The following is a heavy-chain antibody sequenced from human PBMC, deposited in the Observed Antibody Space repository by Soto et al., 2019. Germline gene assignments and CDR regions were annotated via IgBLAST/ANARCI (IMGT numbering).Heavy chain of an antibody. Sequence: SETLSLTCTVSGGSISSGGYYWSWIRQPPGKGLEWIGEINHSGSTNYNPSLKSQVTISVDTSKNQFSLKLSSVTAADTAVYYCARYSSPHYAFDIWGQGTMVTVSS. CDR3: ARYSSPHYAFDI. CDR2: INHSGST. CDR1: GGSISSGGYY. J-gene: IGHJ3*02. D-gene: IGHD6-13*01. V-gene: IGHV4-39*07.